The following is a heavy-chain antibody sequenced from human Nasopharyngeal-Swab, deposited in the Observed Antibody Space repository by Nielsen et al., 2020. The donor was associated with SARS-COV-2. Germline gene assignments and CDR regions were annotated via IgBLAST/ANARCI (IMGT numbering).Heavy chain of an antibody. Sequence: GGSLRLSCAASGFTFSSYDMHWVRQAPGKGLEWVSAIGTAGDTYYPGSVKGRSTISRENAKNSLYLQMNSLRAGDTAVYYCARERKGAYYYYGMDVWGQGTTVTVSS. CDR1: GFTFSSYD. CDR2: IGTAGDT. CDR3: ARERKGAYYYYGMDV. J-gene: IGHJ6*02. D-gene: IGHD3-16*01. V-gene: IGHV3-13*01.